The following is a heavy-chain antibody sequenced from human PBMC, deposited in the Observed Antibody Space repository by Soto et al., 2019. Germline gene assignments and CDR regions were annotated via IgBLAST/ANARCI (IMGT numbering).Heavy chain of an antibody. CDR3: ARVLQGYCSRTSRSRDMLRWFDP. D-gene: IGHD2-2*01. V-gene: IGHV1-18*01. CDR1: GYTFTSYG. Sequence: ASVKVSCKASGYTFTSYGISWLRQAPGQGLEWMGWISAYNGNTNYAQKLQGRVTMTTDTSTSTAYMELRSLRSDDTAVYYCARVLQGYCSRTSRSRDMLRWFDPWGQGTLVTVSS. CDR2: ISAYNGNT. J-gene: IGHJ5*02.